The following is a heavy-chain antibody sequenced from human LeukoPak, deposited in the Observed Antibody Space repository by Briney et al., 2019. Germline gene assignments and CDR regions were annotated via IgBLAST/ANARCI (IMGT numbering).Heavy chain of an antibody. CDR1: GFTFRKYG. V-gene: IGHV3-30*18. CDR2: ISYDGSKK. J-gene: IGHJ4*02. CDR3: AKEGLWFGELWTGFDY. D-gene: IGHD3-10*01. Sequence: GGSLRLSCAASGFTFRKYGMHWVRQAPGQGLEWVAVISYDGSKKYYADSVKGRFTISRDNSKNTLFLQMNSLRAEDTAVYYCAKEGLWFGELWTGFDYWGQGSLVTVSS.